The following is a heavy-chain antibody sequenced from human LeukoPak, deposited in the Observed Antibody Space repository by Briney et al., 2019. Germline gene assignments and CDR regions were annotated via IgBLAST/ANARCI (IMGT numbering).Heavy chain of an antibody. CDR3: ARHGGLDTAMTTTFDY. CDR1: YW. CDR2: IYPGDSDT. J-gene: IGHJ4*02. D-gene: IGHD5-18*01. V-gene: IGHV5-51*01. Sequence: YWSWIRQSPGKGLEWMGIIYPGDSDTRYSPSFQGQVTISADKSISTAYLQWSSLKASDTAMYYCARHGGLDTAMTTTFDYWGQGTLVTVSS.